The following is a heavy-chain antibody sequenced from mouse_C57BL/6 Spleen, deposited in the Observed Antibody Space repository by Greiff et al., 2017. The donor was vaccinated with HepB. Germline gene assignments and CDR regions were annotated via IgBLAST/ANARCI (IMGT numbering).Heavy chain of an antibody. D-gene: IGHD2-4*01. CDR2: IHPNSGST. CDR3: ARRGGLYYDYDEAWFAY. V-gene: IGHV1-64*01. Sequence: VQLQQPGAELVKPGASVKLSCKASGYTFTSYWMHWVKQRPGQGLEWIGMIHPNSGSTNYNEKFKSKATLTVDKSSSTAYMQLSSLTSEDSAVYYCARRGGLYYDYDEAWFAYWGQGTLVTVSA. J-gene: IGHJ3*01. CDR1: GYTFTSYW.